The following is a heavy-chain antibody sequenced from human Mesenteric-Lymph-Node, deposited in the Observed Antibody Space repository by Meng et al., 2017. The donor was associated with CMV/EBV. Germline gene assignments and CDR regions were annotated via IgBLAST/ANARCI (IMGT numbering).Heavy chain of an antibody. D-gene: IGHD3-22*01. Sequence: GESLKISCAASGFTFSSYAMSWVRQAPGKGLEWVSLIYSGDSSTHYADSVKGRFIIFRDNSKNTLYLQMSSLRAEDTAVYYCAKYYDSSGYSFGKHYFDYWGQGTLVTVSS. CDR2: IYSGDSST. V-gene: IGHV3-23*03. J-gene: IGHJ4*02. CDR3: AKYYDSSGYSFGKHYFDY. CDR1: GFTFSSYA.